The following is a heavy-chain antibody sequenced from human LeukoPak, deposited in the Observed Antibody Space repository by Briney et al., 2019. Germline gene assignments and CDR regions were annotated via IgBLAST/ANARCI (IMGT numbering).Heavy chain of an antibody. Sequence: PSETLSLTCAVYGGSFSGYYWSWIRQPPGKGLEWIGEINHSGSTNYNPSLKSRVTISVDTSKNQFSLKLSSVTAADTAVYYCAREDYYDSSGYYYRDLIDAFDIWGQGTMVTVSS. CDR1: GGSFSGYY. J-gene: IGHJ3*02. D-gene: IGHD3-22*01. CDR2: INHSGST. V-gene: IGHV4-34*01. CDR3: AREDYYDSSGYYYRDLIDAFDI.